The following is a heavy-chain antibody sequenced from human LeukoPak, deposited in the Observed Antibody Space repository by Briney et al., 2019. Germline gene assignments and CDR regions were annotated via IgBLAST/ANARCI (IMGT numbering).Heavy chain of an antibody. CDR2: IYYRGST. Sequence: SETLSLTCTVSGGSISSYYWSWIRQPPGKGLEWIGYIYYRGSTNYNPSLKSRVTISVDTCKNQFSLKLSSVTAANTAVYYWAREVQLGDDAFDIWGQGTMVTVSS. CDR1: GGSISSYY. CDR3: AREVQLGDDAFDI. J-gene: IGHJ3*02. D-gene: IGHD2-2*01. V-gene: IGHV4-59*01.